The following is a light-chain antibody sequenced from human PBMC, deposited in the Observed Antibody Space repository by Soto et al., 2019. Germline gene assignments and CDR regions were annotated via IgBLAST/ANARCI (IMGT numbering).Light chain of an antibody. CDR2: EVT. CDR3: SSYTTSSTV. Sequence: QSALTQPASVSGSPGQSITIYCTATSSDGADYKDVSWYQQHPGNAPKLMIYEVTYRPSGVSNRFSGSKSGNTASLTISGLQAEDEAEYYCSSYTTSSTVFGTGTKVTVL. CDR1: SSDGADYKD. V-gene: IGLV2-14*01. J-gene: IGLJ1*01.